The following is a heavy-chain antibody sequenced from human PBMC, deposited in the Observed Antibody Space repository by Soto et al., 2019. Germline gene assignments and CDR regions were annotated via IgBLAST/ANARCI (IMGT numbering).Heavy chain of an antibody. CDR1: GFSFSSSV. CDR3: VKGEYYYDSSGYYPFDY. J-gene: IGHJ4*02. D-gene: IGHD3-22*01. CDR2: ISTNGGST. Sequence: XXSLRLSCAASGFSFSSSVMHWVLQAPGKGLEYVSSISTNGGSTDYADSVKGRFTISRDNSKNTVYLQMSSLRVEETAVYYCVKGEYYYDSSGYYPFDYWGQGTLVTVSS. V-gene: IGHV3-64D*06.